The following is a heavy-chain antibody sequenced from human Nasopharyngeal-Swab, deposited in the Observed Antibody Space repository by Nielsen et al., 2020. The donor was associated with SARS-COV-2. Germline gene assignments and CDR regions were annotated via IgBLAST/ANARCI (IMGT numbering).Heavy chain of an antibody. D-gene: IGHD6-6*01. CDR3: ARGRGEYSSSSVFFDY. V-gene: IGHV4-34*01. CDR1: GRSFSGYY. Sequence: GSLRLSCAVYGRSFSGYYWSWIRQPPGKGLEWIGEINHSGSTNYNPSLKSRVTISVDTSKNQFSLKLCSVTAADTAVYYCARGRGEYSSSSVFFDYWGQGTLVTVSS. CDR2: INHSGST. J-gene: IGHJ4*02.